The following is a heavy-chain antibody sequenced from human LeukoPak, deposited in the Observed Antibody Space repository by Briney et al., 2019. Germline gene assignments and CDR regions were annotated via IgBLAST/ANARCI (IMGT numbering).Heavy chain of an antibody. J-gene: IGHJ3*02. CDR1: GGSFSGYY. CDR3: AAGEAFDI. D-gene: IGHD1-14*01. CDR2: INHSGST. V-gene: IGHV4-34*01. Sequence: PSETLSLTCAVYGGSFSGYYWSWIREPPGKGLEWIWEINHSGSTNYNPSLKSRVTISVDTSKNQFSLKLSSVTAADTAVYYCAAGEAFDIWGQGTMVTVSS.